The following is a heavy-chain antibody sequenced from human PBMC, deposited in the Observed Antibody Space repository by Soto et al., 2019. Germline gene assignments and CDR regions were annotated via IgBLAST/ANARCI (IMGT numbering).Heavy chain of an antibody. CDR3: VRGGVLYYLKD. Sequence: GASVKVSCKASGNTFSDAYIHWVRPAPGQGLECMGIINAGGDTTTYAQKLQGRVTMTRDTSTSTVYMELRSLTSGDTAVYYCVRGGVLYYLKDWGQGTLVTVSS. CDR2: INAGGDTT. J-gene: IGHJ4*02. D-gene: IGHD3-10*01. CDR1: GNTFSDAY. V-gene: IGHV1-46*04.